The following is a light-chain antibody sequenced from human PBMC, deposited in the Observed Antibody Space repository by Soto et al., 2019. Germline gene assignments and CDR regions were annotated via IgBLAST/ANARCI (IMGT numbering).Light chain of an antibody. V-gene: IGKV1-39*01. CDR3: QQSLTMPIT. Sequence: DIQMTQSPASLSVSVGARVTITCRASQSINNYLNWYLQRPGQAPKLLIRSASTLQRGVPSRFCGSGSLTEFTLTIADLQPDDFGTYYCQQSLTMPITFGHGTRLDIK. CDR2: SAS. CDR1: QSINNY. J-gene: IGKJ5*01.